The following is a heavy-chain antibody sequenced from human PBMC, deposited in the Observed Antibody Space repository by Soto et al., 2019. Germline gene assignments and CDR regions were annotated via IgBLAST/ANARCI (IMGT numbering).Heavy chain of an antibody. V-gene: IGHV3-23*01. CDR2: IGGTSGST. CDR3: TKRREEGYFDL. J-gene: IGHJ2*01. Sequence: EVQLLESGGGLVQPGGSLRLSCAASGFTFSNFVMGWVRRAPGKGLEWVSAIGGTSGSTYYADSVEGRFTISRDNSKNTLSLQMSRLRAEDTAVYYCTKRREEGYFDLWGRGTLVTVSS. CDR1: GFTFSNFV.